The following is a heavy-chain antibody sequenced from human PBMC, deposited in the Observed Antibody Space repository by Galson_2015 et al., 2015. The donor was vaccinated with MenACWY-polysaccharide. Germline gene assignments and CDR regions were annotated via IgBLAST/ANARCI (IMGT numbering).Heavy chain of an antibody. Sequence: PALVTPSQTLTLTCTVSGSSLRTGGVGVGGIRQPPGKALEWHALIYWVEGPGHRPSLKSRLPIIKDTSKNQVVLTMTNMTPVDTGTYYCAHRTGVAGFDIWGQGTTVIVSS. CDR3: AHRTGVAGFDI. D-gene: IGHD3-10*01. CDR1: GSSLRTGGVG. CDR2: IYWVEGP. V-gene: IGHV2-5*02. J-gene: IGHJ3*02.